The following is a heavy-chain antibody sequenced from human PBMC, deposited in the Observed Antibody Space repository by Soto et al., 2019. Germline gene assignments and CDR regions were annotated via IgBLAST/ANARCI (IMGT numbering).Heavy chain of an antibody. CDR1: GCSISSSSYY. CDR2: IYYSGST. CDR3: ASEKGIDGAMDV. V-gene: IGHV4-39*01. J-gene: IGHJ6*02. D-gene: IGHD2-8*01. Sequence: PSESLSLTCTISGCSISSSSYYWGWIRQPPGKGLEWIGSIYYSGSTYYNPSLKSRVTISVDTSKNQFSLKLSSVTAADTAVYYCASEKGIDGAMDVWGQGTTVT.